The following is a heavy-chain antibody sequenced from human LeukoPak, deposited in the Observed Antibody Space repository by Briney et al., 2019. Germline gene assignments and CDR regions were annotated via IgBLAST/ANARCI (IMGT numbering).Heavy chain of an antibody. CDR3: AKDKGLGGTDIFDS. V-gene: IGHV1-2*02. Sequence: ASVKVSCKASGYTFSGHLLSWLRQAPGQGLEWMGWINPKRGATEYSEIFQGRVTMTRDTSTSTAYMELTDLRSDDTAIYYCAKDKGLGGTDIFDSWGQGTLVIVSS. D-gene: IGHD1/OR15-1a*01. CDR1: GYTFSGHL. J-gene: IGHJ4*02. CDR2: INPKRGAT.